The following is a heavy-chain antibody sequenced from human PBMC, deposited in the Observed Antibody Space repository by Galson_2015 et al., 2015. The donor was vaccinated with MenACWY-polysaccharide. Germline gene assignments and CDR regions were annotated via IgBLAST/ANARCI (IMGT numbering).Heavy chain of an antibody. Sequence: SLRHSCAGSGLTFNNLAMNWVRQAPGKGLEWVAHISYDRSNKYHADSVKGRFTSSRNNSKNTVYLQMDSLRPEDTALYYCARGVRSFARSDYWGQGAQVTVPS. D-gene: IGHD3-10*01. CDR3: ARGVRSFARSDY. V-gene: IGHV3-30-3*01. CDR1: GLTFNNLA. CDR2: ISYDRSNK. J-gene: IGHJ4*02.